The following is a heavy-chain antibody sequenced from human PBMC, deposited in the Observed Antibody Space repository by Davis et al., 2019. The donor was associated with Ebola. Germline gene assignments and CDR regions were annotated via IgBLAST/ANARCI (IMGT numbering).Heavy chain of an antibody. Sequence: PSETLSLTCGVHGGSFSDYFWSWIRQAPGKGLEWIGEINQSGKTYYNASLKSRVTISIDTSKMQFSLKMTSVTAADTAIYYCASPHQIRGRDYFDHWGQGTLVTVSS. J-gene: IGHJ4*02. D-gene: IGHD2-2*01. CDR2: INQSGKT. V-gene: IGHV4-34*01. CDR3: ASPHQIRGRDYFDH. CDR1: GGSFSDYF.